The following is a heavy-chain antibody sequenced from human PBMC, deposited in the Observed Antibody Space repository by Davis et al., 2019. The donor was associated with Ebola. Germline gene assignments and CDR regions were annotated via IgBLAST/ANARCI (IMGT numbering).Heavy chain of an antibody. CDR1: GGTFSSYA. V-gene: IGHV1-69*13. CDR2: IIPIFGTA. D-gene: IGHD3-16*01. Sequence: SVKVSCKASGGTFSSYAISWVRQAPGQGLEWMGGIIPIFGTANYAQKFQGRVTITADESTSTVYMELSSLRSEDTAVYYCARVYTAQDAFDIWGQGTMVTVSS. J-gene: IGHJ3*02. CDR3: ARVYTAQDAFDI.